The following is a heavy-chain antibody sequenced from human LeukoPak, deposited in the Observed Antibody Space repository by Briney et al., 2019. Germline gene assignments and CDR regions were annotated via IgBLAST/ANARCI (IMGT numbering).Heavy chain of an antibody. J-gene: IGHJ6*03. CDR1: GGSISSYY. D-gene: IGHD6-19*01. CDR3: ARGGIAVAGTKVYYYYYMDV. CDR2: IYYSGST. Sequence: SETLSLTCTVSGGSISSYYWSWIRQPPGKGLEWIGYIYYSGSTNYNPSLKSRVTISVDTSKNQFSLKLSSVTAADTAVYYCARGGIAVAGTKVYYYYYMDVWGKGTTVTVSS. V-gene: IGHV4-59*01.